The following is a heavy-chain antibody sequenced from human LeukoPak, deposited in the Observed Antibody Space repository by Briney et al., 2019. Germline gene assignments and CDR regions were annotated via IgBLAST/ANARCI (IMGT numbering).Heavy chain of an antibody. D-gene: IGHD6-6*01. CDR2: IHTDGTT. CDR1: GFTVSNDY. CDR3: ARGRPWGGLNGLDS. V-gene: IGHV3-53*01. Sequence: GGSLRLSCAASGFTVSNDYMSWVRQAPGKGLEWVSVIHTDGTTYYADYVKCRFAISTHEYRQTLICFIDRLGGEETAIYYCARGRPWGGLNGLDSGGQGPLVTGS. J-gene: IGHJ4*02.